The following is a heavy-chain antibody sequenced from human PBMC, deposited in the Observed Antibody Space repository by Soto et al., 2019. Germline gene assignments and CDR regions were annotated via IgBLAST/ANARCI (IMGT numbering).Heavy chain of an antibody. Sequence: SVKVSCKASGGTFSSYAISWVRQAPGQGLEWMGGIIPIFGTANYAQKFQGRVTITADESTSTAYMELSSLRSEDTAVYYCAAPGSIAARFAWYFDLWGRGTLVTVSS. CDR1: GGTFSSYA. J-gene: IGHJ2*01. CDR3: AAPGSIAARFAWYFDL. V-gene: IGHV1-69*13. CDR2: IIPIFGTA. D-gene: IGHD6-6*01.